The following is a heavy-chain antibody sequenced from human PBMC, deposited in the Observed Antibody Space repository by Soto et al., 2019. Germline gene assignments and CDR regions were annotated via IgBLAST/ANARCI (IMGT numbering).Heavy chain of an antibody. J-gene: IGHJ3*02. CDR2: IWYDGSNK. Sequence: QVQLVESGGGVVQPGRSLRLSCAASGFTFSSYGMHWVRQAPGKGLEWVAVIWYDGSNKYYADSVKGRFTISRDNYKNTLYLQMNSLRAEDTAVYYCARDKDAFDIWGQGTMVTVSS. CDR3: ARDKDAFDI. V-gene: IGHV3-33*01. CDR1: GFTFSSYG.